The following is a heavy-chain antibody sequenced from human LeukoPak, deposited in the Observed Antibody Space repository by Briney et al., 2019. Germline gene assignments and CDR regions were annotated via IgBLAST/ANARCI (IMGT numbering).Heavy chain of an antibody. CDR2: IYPGDSDT. CDR1: GYSFTSYW. D-gene: IGHD4-17*01. CDR3: ARGDYGDYRIFYTPFDF. J-gene: IGHJ4*02. Sequence: GESLKISCKGSGYSFTSYWIGWVRQMPGKGLEWMGIIYPGDSDTRYSPSFQGQVTISADRSISTAYLQWSSLKASDTAIYCARGDYGDYRIFYTPFDFWGQGTLVTVSS. V-gene: IGHV5-51*01.